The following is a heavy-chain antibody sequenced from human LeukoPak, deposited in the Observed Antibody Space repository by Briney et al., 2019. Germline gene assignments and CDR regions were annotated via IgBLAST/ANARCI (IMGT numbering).Heavy chain of an antibody. V-gene: IGHV1-46*01. CDR1: GYTFTTYY. J-gene: IGHJ4*02. CDR2: INPSGGST. Sequence: ASVKVSSKASGYTFTTYYMHWVRQAPGQGLEWMGIINPSGGSTSYAQKFQGRVTMTRDTSTSTVYMELSSLRSEDTAVYYCARVIRFGELSPNYFDYWGQGTLVSVSS. CDR3: ARVIRFGELSPNYFDY. D-gene: IGHD3-10*01.